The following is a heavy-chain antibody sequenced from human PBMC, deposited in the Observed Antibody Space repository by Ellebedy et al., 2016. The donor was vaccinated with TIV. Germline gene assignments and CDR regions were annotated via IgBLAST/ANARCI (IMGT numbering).Heavy chain of an antibody. V-gene: IGHV1-2*02. CDR3: ARAHLFGWNDKGLDP. Sequence: ASVKVSCKASGYTFTGSYMHWVRQATGQGLEWMGWINPNSGGTNYAQKFQGRVTMTRDTSISTAYMELSRLRSDDTAVYYCARAHLFGWNDKGLDPWGQGTLVTVSS. D-gene: IGHD1-1*01. CDR2: INPNSGGT. J-gene: IGHJ5*02. CDR1: GYTFTGSY.